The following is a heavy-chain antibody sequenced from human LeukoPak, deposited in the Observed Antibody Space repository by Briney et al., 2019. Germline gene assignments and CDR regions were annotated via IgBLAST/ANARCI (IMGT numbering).Heavy chain of an antibody. J-gene: IGHJ6*03. V-gene: IGHV3-11*01. CDR1: GFTFSDYY. D-gene: IGHD3-10*01. CDR3: ARDARIGELYYYYYMDV. Sequence: GGSLRLSCAASGFTFSDYYMSWLRQAPGKGLEWVSYISSSGSTIYYADSVKGRFTISRDNAKNSLYLQMNSLRSDDTAVYYCARDARIGELYYYYYMDVWGKGTTVTISS. CDR2: ISSSGSTI.